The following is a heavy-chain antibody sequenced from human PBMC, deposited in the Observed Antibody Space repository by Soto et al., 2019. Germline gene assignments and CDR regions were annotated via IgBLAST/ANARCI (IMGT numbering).Heavy chain of an antibody. J-gene: IGHJ4*02. D-gene: IGHD3-22*01. CDR3: ARGEGLTYYDSSGYYCDY. V-gene: IGHV4-31*03. Sequence: SETLSLTCTVSGGSISSGGYYWSWIRQHPGKGLEWIGYIYYSGSTYYNPSLKSRVTISVDTSKNQFSLKLSSVTAADTAVYYCARGEGLTYYDSSGYYCDYWGQGTLFTVSA. CDR2: IYYSGST. CDR1: GGSISSGGYY.